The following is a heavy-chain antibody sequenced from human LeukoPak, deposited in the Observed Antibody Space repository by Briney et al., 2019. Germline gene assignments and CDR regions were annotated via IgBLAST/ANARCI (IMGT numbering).Heavy chain of an antibody. CDR1: ADSLSSGGHY. D-gene: IGHD3-10*01. CDR2: IHHSGRS. J-gene: IGHJ4*02. V-gene: IGHV4-31*03. Sequence: SSETLSLTCTVSADSLSSGGHYWAWIRQFPGKGLESIGFIHHSGRSRHNPPLKDRVAISVDTSRKQFALKLSSVTAADTAMYYCARGGNRFGGFYFDYWGQGIQVIVSS. CDR3: ARGGNRFGGFYFDY.